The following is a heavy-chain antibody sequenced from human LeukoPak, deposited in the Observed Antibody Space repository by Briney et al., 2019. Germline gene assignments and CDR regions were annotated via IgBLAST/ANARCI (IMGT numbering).Heavy chain of an antibody. CDR1: GVTFSRYG. CDR3: ARGSQYNILTGFIVGAMDDFDY. Sequence: SGGSLRLSCAASGVTFSRYGMHWVRQAPGKGLEWVSFTRFDGKNKYNADSVKGRFTISKDSSKNTLDLQMNSLRTEDTAVYYCARGSQYNILTGFIVGAMDDFDYWGQVTLVTVSS. CDR2: TRFDGKNK. J-gene: IGHJ4*02. D-gene: IGHD3-9*01. V-gene: IGHV3-30*02.